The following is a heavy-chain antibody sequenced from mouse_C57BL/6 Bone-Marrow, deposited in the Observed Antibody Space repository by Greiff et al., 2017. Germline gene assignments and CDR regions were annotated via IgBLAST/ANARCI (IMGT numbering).Heavy chain of an antibody. J-gene: IGHJ1*03. CDR3: TYYGSSWHWYFDV. CDR1: GYTFTSYG. D-gene: IGHD1-1*01. CDR2: IYPRSGNT. Sequence: QVQLQQSGPELARPGASVKLSCKASGYTFTSYGISWVKQRTGQGLEWIGEIYPRSGNTYYNEKFKGKATLTADKSSSTAYMELRSLTSEDSAVYFCTYYGSSWHWYFDVWGTGTTVTVSS. V-gene: IGHV1-81*01.